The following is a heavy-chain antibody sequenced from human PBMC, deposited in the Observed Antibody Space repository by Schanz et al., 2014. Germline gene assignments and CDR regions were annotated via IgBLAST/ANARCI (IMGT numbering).Heavy chain of an antibody. CDR2: ISGSSENT. Sequence: EMQLLESGGGLAQPGGSLRLSCAASGFKFTDYAMTWVRQAPGKGLEWVATISGSSENTYYADSVKGRVTISRDNSRNTLFLQMRNSRADDTAIYYCAKGKSEVRGIILDYWGQGTMVVVSS. D-gene: IGHD3-10*01. CDR1: GFKFTDYA. J-gene: IGHJ4*02. V-gene: IGHV3-23*01. CDR3: AKGKSEVRGIILDY.